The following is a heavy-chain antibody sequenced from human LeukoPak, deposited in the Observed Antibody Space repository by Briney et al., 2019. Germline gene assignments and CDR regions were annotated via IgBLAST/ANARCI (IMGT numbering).Heavy chain of an antibody. V-gene: IGHV1-69*05. CDR1: GGTFSSYA. Sequence: SVKVSCKASGGTFSSYAISWVRQAPGQGLEWMGGIIPIFGTANYAQKFQGRVTITTDESTSTAYMELSSLRSADTAVYYCARGRGTDGYNYYYYMDVWGKGTTVTVSS. CDR3: ARGRGTDGYNYYYYMDV. J-gene: IGHJ6*03. CDR2: IIPIFGTA. D-gene: IGHD5-24*01.